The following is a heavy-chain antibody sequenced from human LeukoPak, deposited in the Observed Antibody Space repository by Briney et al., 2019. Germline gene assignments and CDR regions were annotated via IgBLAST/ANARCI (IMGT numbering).Heavy chain of an antibody. CDR3: ARDRYYDILTGYYNRWFDP. CDR2: ISSSSSTI. V-gene: IGHV3-48*04. CDR1: GFTFSSYS. Sequence: GGSLRLSCAASGFTFSSYSMNWVRQAPGKGLEWVSYISSSSSTIYYADSVKGRFTISRDNAKNSLYLQMNSLRAEDTAVYYCARDRYYDILTGYYNRWFDPWGQGTLVTVSS. J-gene: IGHJ5*02. D-gene: IGHD3-9*01.